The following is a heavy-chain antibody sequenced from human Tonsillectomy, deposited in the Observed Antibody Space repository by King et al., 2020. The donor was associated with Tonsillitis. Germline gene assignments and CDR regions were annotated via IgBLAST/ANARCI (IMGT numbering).Heavy chain of an antibody. Sequence: VQLQQWGAGLLKPSETLSLTCAVYGGSFIGYYWSGFRQPHGKGLDGIGEINHSGGTNYTPSLKSRVTISVDTSKNQFSLKLSSVTAADTAVYYCARGRYLGSTSCAGYWGQGTLVTVSS. CDR1: GGSFIGYY. V-gene: IGHV4-34*01. CDR3: ARGRYLGSTSCAGY. J-gene: IGHJ4*02. CDR2: INHSGGT. D-gene: IGHD2-2*01.